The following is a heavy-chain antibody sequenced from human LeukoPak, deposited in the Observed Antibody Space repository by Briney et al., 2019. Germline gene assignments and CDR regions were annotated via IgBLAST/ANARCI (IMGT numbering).Heavy chain of an antibody. D-gene: IGHD3-10*01. CDR2: IYSGGST. Sequence: GGSLRLSCTASGFTVSSNYMSWVCQAPGKGLVWVSIIYSGGSTNYAESVEGRFTISRDNSNNTLFLQMNSLRAEDTAVYYCARASKASAPFDYWGQGTLVTVSS. CDR1: GFTVSSNY. J-gene: IGHJ4*02. V-gene: IGHV3-53*01. CDR3: ARASKASAPFDY.